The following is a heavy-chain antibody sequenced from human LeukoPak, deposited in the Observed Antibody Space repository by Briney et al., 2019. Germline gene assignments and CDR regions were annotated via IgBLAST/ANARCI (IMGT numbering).Heavy chain of an antibody. D-gene: IGHD3-10*01. V-gene: IGHV4-59*01. CDR1: GGSISSYY. Sequence: SETLSLTCTVSGGSISSYYWSWIRQPPGKGLEWIGYIYYSGSTNYDPSLKSRVTISVDTSKNQFSLRLSSVTAADTAVYYCAREGGYGSGFLAYWGQGALVTVSS. J-gene: IGHJ4*02. CDR3: AREGGYGSGFLAY. CDR2: IYYSGST.